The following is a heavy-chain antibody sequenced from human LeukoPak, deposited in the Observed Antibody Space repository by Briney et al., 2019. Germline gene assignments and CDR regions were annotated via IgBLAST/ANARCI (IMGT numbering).Heavy chain of an antibody. CDR3: ARGAYRGYDYALCFVDY. CDR1: GFTFSRYR. Sequence: GGFLRLSCAASGFTFSRYRMNWVRQAPGKGLEWVSSISSSSSDIYYADSVKGRFTISRDNAKNSLYLQMNSLRAEDTAVYYCARGAYRGYDYALCFVDYGGQGPLVTVPS. J-gene: IGHJ4*02. V-gene: IGHV3-21*01. CDR2: ISSSSSDI. D-gene: IGHD5-12*01.